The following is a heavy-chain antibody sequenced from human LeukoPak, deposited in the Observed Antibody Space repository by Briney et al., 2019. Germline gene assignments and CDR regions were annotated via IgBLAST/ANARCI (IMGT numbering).Heavy chain of an antibody. J-gene: IGHJ4*02. D-gene: IGHD4-11*01. CDR2: IKQDGGET. CDR3: AREDHSNYNY. CDR1: GFTFSSNS. Sequence: GGSLRLSCAASGFTFSSNSMNWVRQAPGKGLEWVANIKQDGGETFYVDSVKGRFTISRDNAKNSLYLQMNSLRAEDTAVYYCAREDHSNYNYWGQGTLVTVSS. V-gene: IGHV3-7*03.